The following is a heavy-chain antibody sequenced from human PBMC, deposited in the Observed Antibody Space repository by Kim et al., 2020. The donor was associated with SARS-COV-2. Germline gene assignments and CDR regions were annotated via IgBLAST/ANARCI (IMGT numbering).Heavy chain of an antibody. V-gene: IGHV3-11*01. CDR3: ARANLYYYDFWSGYQNWFDP. Sequence: GGSLRLSCAASGFTFSDYYMSWIRQAPGKGLEWVSYISSSGSTIYYADSVKGRFTISRDNAKNSLYLQMNSLRAEDTAVYYCARANLYYYDFWSGYQNWFDPWGQGTLVTVSS. J-gene: IGHJ5*02. D-gene: IGHD3-3*01. CDR1: GFTFSDYY. CDR2: ISSSGSTI.